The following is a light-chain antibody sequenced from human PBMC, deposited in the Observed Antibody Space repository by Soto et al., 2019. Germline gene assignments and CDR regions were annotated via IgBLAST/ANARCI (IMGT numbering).Light chain of an antibody. CDR2: GAS. CDR3: KQYNNWWT. J-gene: IGKJ1*01. CDR1: QSVSNN. V-gene: IGKV3-15*01. Sequence: EIVMTQSPATLSVSPGERATLSCRASQSVSNNLAWYQKKPGQAPRLLIYGASTRATGIPARFSGSGSGTDFTLTISGRQSEDLSFFYCKQYNNWWTFGQGTRVDIK.